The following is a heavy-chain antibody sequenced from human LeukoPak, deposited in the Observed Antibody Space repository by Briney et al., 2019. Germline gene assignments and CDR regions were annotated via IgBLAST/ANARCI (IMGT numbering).Heavy chain of an antibody. CDR2: INHSGST. D-gene: IGHD6-13*01. CDR1: GGSFSGYY. J-gene: IGHJ4*02. Sequence: PSETLSLTCAVYGGSFSGYYWSWIRQPPGKGLEWIGEINHSGSTNYNPSLKSRVTISVDTSENQFSLKLSSVTAADTAVYYCARALKRPRVAAAPGNYWGQGTLVTVSS. CDR3: ARALKRPRVAAAPGNY. V-gene: IGHV4-34*01.